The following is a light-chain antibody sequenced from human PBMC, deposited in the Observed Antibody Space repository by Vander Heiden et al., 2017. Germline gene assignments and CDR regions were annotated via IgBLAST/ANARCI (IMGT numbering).Light chain of an antibody. V-gene: IGLV1-40*01. CDR1: SSNIGAGYD. J-gene: IGLJ2*01. CDR3: QSYDNSLSGSGV. CDR2: DNN. Sequence: QSVLTQPPSVSGAPGQRVTISCTGNSSNIGAGYDVHWYRQLPGTAPKLLIYDNNNRPSGVPDRFSGSKSGTSASLAITGLQAEDEADYYCQSYDNSLSGSGVFGGGTKLTVL.